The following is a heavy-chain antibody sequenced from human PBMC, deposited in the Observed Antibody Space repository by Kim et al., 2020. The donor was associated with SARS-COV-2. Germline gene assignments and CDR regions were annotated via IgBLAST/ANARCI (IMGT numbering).Heavy chain of an antibody. Sequence: SETLSLTCAVYGGSFSGYYWSWIRQPPGKGLEWIGEINHSGSTNYNPSLKSRVTISVDTSKNQFSLKLSSVTAADTAVYYCARAGGFGDYGDYGSLMGFDYWGQGTLVTVSS. D-gene: IGHD4-17*01. CDR1: GGSFSGYY. CDR2: INHSGST. V-gene: IGHV4-34*01. J-gene: IGHJ4*02. CDR3: ARAGGFGDYGDYGSLMGFDY.